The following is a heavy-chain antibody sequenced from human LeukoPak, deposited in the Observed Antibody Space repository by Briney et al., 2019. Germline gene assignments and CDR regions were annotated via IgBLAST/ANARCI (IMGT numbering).Heavy chain of an antibody. D-gene: IGHD6-19*01. J-gene: IGHJ4*02. CDR1: GFTFDDYG. CDR3: ARTKSIAVAGTYDY. Sequence: GGSLRLSCAASGFTFDDYGMSWVRQAPGKGLEWVSGINWNGGSTGYADSVKGRFTISRDNAKNSLYLQTNSLRAEDTALYYCARTKSIAVAGTYDYWGQGTLVTVSS. CDR2: INWNGGST. V-gene: IGHV3-20*04.